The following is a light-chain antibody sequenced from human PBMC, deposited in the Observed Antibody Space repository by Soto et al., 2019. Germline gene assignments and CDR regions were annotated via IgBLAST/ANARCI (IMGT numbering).Light chain of an antibody. CDR1: QSISIN. CDR3: QQSYTTLFT. CDR2: DAS. V-gene: IGKV1-39*01. J-gene: IGKJ3*01. Sequence: DIQMTQSPSSLSASVGDRVTITCRASQSISINLNWYQQRPGKAPKLMIYDASSLQSGVSSRFSGSGSGTDFTLTISDLQPEDFATYDCQQSYTTLFTFGPGTKVDIK.